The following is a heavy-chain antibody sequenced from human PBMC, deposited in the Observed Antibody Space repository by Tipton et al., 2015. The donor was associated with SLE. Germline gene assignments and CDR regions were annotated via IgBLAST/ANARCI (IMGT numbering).Heavy chain of an antibody. CDR2: IYYSGST. Sequence: TLSLTCTVSGGPISSYYWSWIRQPPGKGLEWIGYIYYSGSTNYNPSLKSRVTISVDTSKNQFSLKLSSVTAADTAVYYCARGAPREKEYYYYYMDVWGKGTTGAVS. CDR3: ARGAPREKEYYYYYMDV. CDR1: GGPISSYY. V-gene: IGHV4-59*07. J-gene: IGHJ6*03.